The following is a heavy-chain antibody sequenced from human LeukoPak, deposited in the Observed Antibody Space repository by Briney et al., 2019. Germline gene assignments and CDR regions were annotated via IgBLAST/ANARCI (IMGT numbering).Heavy chain of an antibody. CDR2: LYYSGST. CDR1: GVSISSYY. V-gene: IGHV4-59*01. Sequence: SETLSLTCTVSGVSISSYYWSWIRQPPGKGLEWIWYLYYSGSTNYNPSLKSRVTISVDTSKNQFSLKLNSVTAADTAVYYCARAPHWDRPFDYWGQGILVTVSS. D-gene: IGHD7-27*01. J-gene: IGHJ4*02. CDR3: ARAPHWDRPFDY.